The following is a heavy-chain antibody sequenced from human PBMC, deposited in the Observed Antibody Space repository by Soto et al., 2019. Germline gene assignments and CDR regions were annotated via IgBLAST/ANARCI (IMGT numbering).Heavy chain of an antibody. CDR1: GFSVSTSGVG. CDR3: AHNGGRGAAMDG. CDR2: IYWDDDK. Sequence: QITLKESGPTLVKPTQTLTLTCTFSGFSVSTSGVGVAWIRQPPGKALEWLALIYWDDDKRYSPFLQSRVTITKETSKNRGFLTMPNMYPVATAAYYSAHNGGRGAAMDGWGKGTTVTVSS. V-gene: IGHV2-5*02. J-gene: IGHJ6*04. D-gene: IGHD2-15*01.